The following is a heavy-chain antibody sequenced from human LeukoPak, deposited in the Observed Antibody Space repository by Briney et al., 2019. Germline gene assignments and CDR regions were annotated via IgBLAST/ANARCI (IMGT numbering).Heavy chain of an antibody. D-gene: IGHD3-10*01. Sequence: SETLSLTCTVSGGSISSSSYYWGWIRQPPGKGLEWIGSIYYCGSTYYNPSLKSRVTISVDTSTNQFSLNLSSVTAADTAVYFCARGDGRGVPLYFFDYWGQGTLVTVSS. CDR2: IYYCGST. CDR1: GGSISSSSYY. CDR3: ARGDGRGVPLYFFDY. J-gene: IGHJ4*02. V-gene: IGHV4-39*07.